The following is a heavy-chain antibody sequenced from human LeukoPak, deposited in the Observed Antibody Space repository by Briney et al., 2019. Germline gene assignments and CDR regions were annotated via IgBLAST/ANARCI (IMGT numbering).Heavy chain of an antibody. CDR3: ARAMSTFGGVRNYFDS. CDR2: VSISSGTI. V-gene: IGHV3-48*04. Sequence: GGSLRLSCEGSGFTFSGHNMNWVRQAPGKGLEWIAFVSISSGTIYYADSVNGRFRISRDNAKSSLDLEMNSLRAEDTAVYYCARAMSTFGGVRNYFDSWGQGTLVTVSS. D-gene: IGHD3-16*01. J-gene: IGHJ4*02. CDR1: GFTFSGHN.